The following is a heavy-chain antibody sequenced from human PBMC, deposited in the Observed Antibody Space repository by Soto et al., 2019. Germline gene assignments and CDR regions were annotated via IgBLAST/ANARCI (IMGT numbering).Heavy chain of an antibody. CDR1: GFTFSSYA. J-gene: IGHJ4*02. D-gene: IGHD5-18*01. V-gene: IGHV3-30-3*01. CDR2: ISYDGSNK. Sequence: PGGSLRLSCAAPGFTFSSYAMHWVRQAPGKGLEWVAVISYDGSNKYYADSVKGRFTISRDNSKNTLYLQMNSLRAEDTAVYYCARSGYSYASRSPLDYWGQGTLVTVSS. CDR3: ARSGYSYASRSPLDY.